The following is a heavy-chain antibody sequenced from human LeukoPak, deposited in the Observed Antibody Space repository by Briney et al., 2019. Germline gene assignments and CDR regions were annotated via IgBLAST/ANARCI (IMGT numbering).Heavy chain of an antibody. J-gene: IGHJ4*02. Sequence: GGSLRLSCAASGFTFSSYSMNWVRQAPGKGLEWVSYISSSSSTIYYADSVKGRFTISRDNAKNSLYLQMNSLRAEDTAVYYCARDSGYSSGWYGHWGQGTLVTVSS. V-gene: IGHV3-48*01. CDR2: ISSSSSTI. D-gene: IGHD6-19*01. CDR3: ARDSGYSSGWYGH. CDR1: GFTFSSYS.